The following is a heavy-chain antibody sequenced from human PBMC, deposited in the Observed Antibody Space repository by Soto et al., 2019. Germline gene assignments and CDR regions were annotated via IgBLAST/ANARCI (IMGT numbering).Heavy chain of an antibody. CDR2: ISSDDST. V-gene: IGHV3-66*01. Sequence: GSLRLSCAASGFTFSNYAMSWVRQAPGKGLEWVSVISSDDSTYYADSVKGRFTISRDNSKNTLYLEMNSLRAGDTAVYYCARDIFGGSYVFSHGAQGPLVTVSS. J-gene: IGHJ4*02. D-gene: IGHD3-3*01. CDR3: ARDIFGGSYVFSH. CDR1: GFTFSNYA.